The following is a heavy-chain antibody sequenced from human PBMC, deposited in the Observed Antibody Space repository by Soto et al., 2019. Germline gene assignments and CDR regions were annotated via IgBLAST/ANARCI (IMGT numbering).Heavy chain of an antibody. CDR2: IYPGDSDT. CDR3: ARLRSNSYGYYYYYGMDV. CDR1: GYSFTSYW. D-gene: IGHD5-18*01. J-gene: IGHJ6*02. V-gene: IGHV5-51*01. Sequence: PGESLKISCKGSGYSFTSYWIGWVRQMPGKGLEWMGIIYPGDSDTRYSPSFQGQVTISADKSISTAYLQWSSLKASDTAMYYCARLRSNSYGYYYYYGMDVWGQGTTVTVSS.